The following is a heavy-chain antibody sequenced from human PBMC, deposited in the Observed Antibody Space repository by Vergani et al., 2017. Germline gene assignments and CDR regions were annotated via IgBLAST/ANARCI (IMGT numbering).Heavy chain of an antibody. Sequence: EVQLVESGGGVVRPGGSLRLSCAASGFTFDDYGMSWVRQAPGKGLEWVSGINWHGGSTGYADSVKGRFTISRDSAKNSLYLQMNSLRAEDTAIYYCTREYSSSSGRGLDVWGQGTMVTVSS. V-gene: IGHV3-20*04. CDR3: TREYSSSSGRGLDV. D-gene: IGHD6-6*01. CDR1: GFTFDDYG. CDR2: INWHGGST. J-gene: IGHJ3*01.